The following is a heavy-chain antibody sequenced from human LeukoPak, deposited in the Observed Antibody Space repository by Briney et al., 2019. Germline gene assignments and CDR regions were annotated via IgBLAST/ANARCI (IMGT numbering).Heavy chain of an antibody. V-gene: IGHV3-30-3*01. D-gene: IGHD7-27*01. J-gene: IGHJ4*02. CDR2: ISYDGSNK. Sequence: GGSLRLSCAASGFTFSSYAMHWVRQAPGKGLEWVAVISYDGSNKYYADSVKGRFTISRDNSKNTLYLQMNSLRAEDTAVYYCARDKLGIEGRLVNYFDYWGQGTLVTVSS. CDR1: GFTFSSYA. CDR3: ARDKLGIEGRLVNYFDY.